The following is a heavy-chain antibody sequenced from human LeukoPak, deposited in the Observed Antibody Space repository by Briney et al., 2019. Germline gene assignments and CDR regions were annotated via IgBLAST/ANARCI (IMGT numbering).Heavy chain of an antibody. V-gene: IGHV1-69*01. D-gene: IGHD6-13*01. Sequence: GASVKVSCKASGGTFSSYAISWVRQAPGPGLEWMGGIIPIFGTANYAQKFEGRVTITADESTSTAYMELSSLRSEDTAVYYCARDAGTQKWFDPWGQGTLVTVSS. J-gene: IGHJ5*02. CDR2: IIPIFGTA. CDR1: GGTFSSYA. CDR3: ARDAGTQKWFDP.